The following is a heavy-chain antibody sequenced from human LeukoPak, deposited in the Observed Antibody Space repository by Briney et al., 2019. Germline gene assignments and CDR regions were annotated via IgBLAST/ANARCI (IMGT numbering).Heavy chain of an antibody. D-gene: IGHD2-15*01. V-gene: IGHV4-61*02. Sequence: SETLSLTCTVSGGSISSGSYYWSWIRQPAGKGLEWIGRNYTSGSTNYNPSLKSRVTISVDTSKNQFSLKLSSVTAADTAVYYCARVRCSGGSCPYYYYYYYMDVWGKGTTVTVSS. CDR3: ARVRCSGGSCPYYYYYYYMDV. CDR1: GGSISSGSYY. CDR2: NYTSGST. J-gene: IGHJ6*03.